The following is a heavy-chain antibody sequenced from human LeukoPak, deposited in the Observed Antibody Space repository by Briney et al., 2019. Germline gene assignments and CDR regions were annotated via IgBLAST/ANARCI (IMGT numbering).Heavy chain of an antibody. J-gene: IGHJ4*02. CDR1: GFTFSSHA. CDR3: ATNPFSGSYYWDY. D-gene: IGHD1-26*01. Sequence: GGSLRLSCAASGFTFSSHAMSWVRQAPGKGPEWVSAISGSGGSTYYADSVKGRFTISRDNSKNTLYLQMNSLRAEDTAVYYCATNPFSGSYYWDYWGQGTLVTVSS. V-gene: IGHV3-23*01. CDR2: ISGSGGST.